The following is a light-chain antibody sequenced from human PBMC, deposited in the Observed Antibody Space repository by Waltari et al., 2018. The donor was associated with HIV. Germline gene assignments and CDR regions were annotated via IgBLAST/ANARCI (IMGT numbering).Light chain of an antibody. CDR2: GNT. Sequence: QSALTQPASVSGSPGQSITISCTGTSDDIGLYNFVSWYQKHPAKAPKLIIYGNTNRPSGFSYRFSGSKSYNTASLTISGLQAEYEADYYCTSFATSDTLLFGGGTKLTVL. V-gene: IGLV2-14*03. J-gene: IGLJ2*01. CDR3: TSFATSDTLL. CDR1: SDDIGLYNF.